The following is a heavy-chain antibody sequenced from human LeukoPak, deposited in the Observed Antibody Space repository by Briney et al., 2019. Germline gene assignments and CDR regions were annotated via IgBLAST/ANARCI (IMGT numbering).Heavy chain of an antibody. CDR2: INHSGST. CDR1: GGSFSGYY. V-gene: IGHV4-34*01. J-gene: IGHJ4*02. D-gene: IGHD1/OR15-1a*01. CDR3: ARTNNVFYYFDY. Sequence: SETLSLTCAVYGGSFSGYYWSWIRQPPGKGLEWIGEINHSGSTNYNPSLKSRVTTSVDTPKNQFSLKLTSVTAADTAVYYCARTNNVFYYFDYWGQGNLVTVSS.